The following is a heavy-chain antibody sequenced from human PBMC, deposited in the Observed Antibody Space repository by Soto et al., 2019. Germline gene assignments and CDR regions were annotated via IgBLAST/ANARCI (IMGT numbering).Heavy chain of an antibody. CDR2: IIPIFGTA. V-gene: IGHV1-69*13. J-gene: IGHJ6*02. D-gene: IGHD6-6*01. CDR1: GGTFSSYA. CDR3: ARGGIEARPPYSYYYGMDV. Sequence: SVKVSCKASGGTFSSYAISWVRQAPGQGLEWMGGIIPIFGTANYAQRFQGRVTITADESTSTAYMELSSLRSEDTAVYYCARGGIEARPPYSYYYGMDVWGQGTTVTVSS.